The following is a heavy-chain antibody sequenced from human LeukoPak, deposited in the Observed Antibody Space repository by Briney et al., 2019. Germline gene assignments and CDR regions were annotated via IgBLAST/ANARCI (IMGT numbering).Heavy chain of an antibody. V-gene: IGHV4-59*01. D-gene: IGHD4-23*01. CDR2: ISYSGTT. J-gene: IGHJ5*01. CDR1: GGFISNFY. CDR3: ARNHGGWFDS. Sequence: SEALSLNCTISGGFISNFYWTWVRPSPREGLQWIGYISYSGTTNYSPSLKSRVTISLDTSKNQFSLKLNSVTAADTAVYYCARNHGGWFDSWGQGTLVTVPS.